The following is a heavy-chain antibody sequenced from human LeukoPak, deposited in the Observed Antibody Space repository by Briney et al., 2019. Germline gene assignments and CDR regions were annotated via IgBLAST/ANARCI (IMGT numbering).Heavy chain of an antibody. J-gene: IGHJ4*02. CDR3: AALDHGHDF. Sequence: GGSLRLSCEASGFTFNTYWMHWVRQAPGKGLVWVSRINSDGSSPAYADSVRGRFTISRDNAKNTLYLQMNSLRADDTAVYYCAALDHGHDFWGQGTLVTVSS. CDR2: INSDGSSP. CDR1: GFTFNTYW. V-gene: IGHV3-74*01.